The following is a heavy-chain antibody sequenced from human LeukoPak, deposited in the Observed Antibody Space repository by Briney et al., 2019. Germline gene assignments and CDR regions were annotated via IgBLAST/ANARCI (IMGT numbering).Heavy chain of an antibody. D-gene: IGHD2-15*01. Sequence: PGGSLRLSCAASGFTFSSYEMNWVRQAPGKGLEWVSYISSSGSTIYYADSVKGRFTISRDNAKNSLYLQMNSLRAEDTAVYYCARAGYCSGGSCYSSYYYYMDVWGKGTTVTVSS. J-gene: IGHJ6*03. CDR3: ARAGYCSGGSCYSSYYYYMDV. V-gene: IGHV3-48*03. CDR2: ISSSGSTI. CDR1: GFTFSSYE.